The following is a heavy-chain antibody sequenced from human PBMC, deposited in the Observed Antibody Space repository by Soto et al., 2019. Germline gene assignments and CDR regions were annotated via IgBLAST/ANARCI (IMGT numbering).Heavy chain of an antibody. CDR2: ISSSGSTI. CDR3: ASRAYSSSSDYYYGMDV. J-gene: IGHJ6*02. V-gene: IGHV3-48*03. D-gene: IGHD6-6*01. Sequence: EVQLVESGGGLVQPGGSLRLSCAASGFTFSSYEMNWVRQAPGKGLEWVSYISSSGSTIYYADSVKGRFTISRDNAKNSLYLQMNSLRAEDTAVYYCASRAYSSSSDYYYGMDVWGQGTTVTVSS. CDR1: GFTFSSYE.